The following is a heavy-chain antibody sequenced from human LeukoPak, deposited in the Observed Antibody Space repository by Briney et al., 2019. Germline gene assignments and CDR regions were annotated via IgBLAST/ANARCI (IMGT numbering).Heavy chain of an antibody. CDR3: AKRSCSGGSCNFDY. D-gene: IGHD2-15*01. Sequence: GGSLRLSCAASGFTFSTYAMSWVRQAPGKGLEWVSAISDSGAATNYADSVKGRLTISRDNSKNTLYLQMNSLRAEDTAVYYCAKRSCSGGSCNFDYWGRGTLVTVSS. CDR2: ISDSGAAT. CDR1: GFTFSTYA. V-gene: IGHV3-23*01. J-gene: IGHJ4*02.